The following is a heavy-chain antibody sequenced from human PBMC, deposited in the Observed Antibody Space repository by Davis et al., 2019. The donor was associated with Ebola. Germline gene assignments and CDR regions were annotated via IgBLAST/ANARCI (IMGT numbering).Heavy chain of an antibody. J-gene: IGHJ6*02. V-gene: IGHV4-61*01. CDR2: IYYSGST. Sequence: MPSETLSLTCTVSGGSVSSGSYYWSWIRQPPEKGLEWVGYIYYSGSTNCNPSLKSRVTISVDTSKNQFSLKLSSVTAADTAVYYCARERGSSSSTYYYYYGMDVWGQGTTVTVSS. D-gene: IGHD6-6*01. CDR1: GGSVSSGSYY. CDR3: ARERGSSSSTYYYYYGMDV.